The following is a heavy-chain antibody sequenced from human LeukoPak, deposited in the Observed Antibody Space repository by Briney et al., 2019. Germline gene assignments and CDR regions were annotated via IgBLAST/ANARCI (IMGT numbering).Heavy chain of an antibody. Sequence: ASVKVSCKASGYTFTSYDINWVRQATGQGLEWMGWMNPNSGNTGYAQKFQGRVTITRNTSISTAYMELSSLRSEDTAVYYCARDAIVVGFDPWGQGTLVTVSS. CDR2: MNPNSGNT. D-gene: IGHD2-15*01. V-gene: IGHV1-8*03. J-gene: IGHJ5*02. CDR1: GYTFTSYD. CDR3: ARDAIVVGFDP.